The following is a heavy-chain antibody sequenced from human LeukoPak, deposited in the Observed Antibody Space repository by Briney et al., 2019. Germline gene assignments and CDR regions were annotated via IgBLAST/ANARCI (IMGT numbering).Heavy chain of an antibody. Sequence: GSLRLSCAASGFTFGSYAMSWVRQAPGKGLEWVSAISGSGGSTYYADSVKGRFTISRDNSKNTLYLQMNSLRAEDTAVYYCASTMVRGVSRYYGMDVWGQGTTVTVSS. V-gene: IGHV3-23*01. CDR2: ISGSGGST. CDR3: ASTMVRGVSRYYGMDV. D-gene: IGHD3-10*01. CDR1: GFTFGSYA. J-gene: IGHJ6*02.